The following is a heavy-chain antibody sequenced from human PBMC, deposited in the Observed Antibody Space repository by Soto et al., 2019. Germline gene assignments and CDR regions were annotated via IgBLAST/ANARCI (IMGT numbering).Heavy chain of an antibody. CDR2: IYWDDDK. J-gene: IGHJ2*01. CDR3: ARRPTDGYFDL. CDR1: GFSLSTSGVG. D-gene: IGHD2-8*01. V-gene: IGHV2-5*02. Sequence: QITLKESGPTMVKPTQTLTLTCTYSGFSLSTSGVGVGWIRQPPGKALEWLALIYWDDDKHYSPSLKTRLTXTXXTSKNQVVLTMTNMDPVDTATYCCARRPTDGYFDLWGRGTLVTVSS.